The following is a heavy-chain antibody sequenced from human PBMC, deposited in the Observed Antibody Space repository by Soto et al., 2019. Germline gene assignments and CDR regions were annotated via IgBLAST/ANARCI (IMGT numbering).Heavy chain of an antibody. Sequence: KPXATLSLTCTVSGDSIGGVCDWSWVRQFPGRGLEWIGCISSSGSTYYNPALNNRISLSLDTSQNQFSLKLLSVTAADTAIYYCARSGVTGIVIPSHWFDPWGQGTLVTV. CDR2: ISSSGST. D-gene: IGHD2-21*02. V-gene: IGHV4-31*03. CDR1: GDSIGGVCD. CDR3: ARSGVTGIVIPSHWFDP. J-gene: IGHJ5*02.